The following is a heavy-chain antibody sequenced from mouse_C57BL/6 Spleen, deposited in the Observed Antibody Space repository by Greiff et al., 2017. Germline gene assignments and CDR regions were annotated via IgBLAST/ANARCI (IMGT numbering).Heavy chain of an antibody. D-gene: IGHD4-1*01. CDR3: ARSLTGKGLAY. CDR2: IYPSASET. J-gene: IGHJ3*01. Sequence: VQLQQPGAELVRPGSSVKLSCKASGYTFTSYWMHWVKQRPIQGLDWIGNIYPSASETHYNQKFKDKATLTVDKSSSTAYMQLSSLTSEDSAVYYCARSLTGKGLAYWGQGTLVTVSA. V-gene: IGHV1-52*01. CDR1: GYTFTSYW.